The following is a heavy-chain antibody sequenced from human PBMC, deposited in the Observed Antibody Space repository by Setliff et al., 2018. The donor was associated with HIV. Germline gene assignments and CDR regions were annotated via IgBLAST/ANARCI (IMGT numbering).Heavy chain of an antibody. J-gene: IGHJ6*03. CDR1: GYTFDKYY. CDR2: IYPDDSYT. V-gene: IGHV5-51*01. Sequence: GESLKISCQGSGYTFDKYYIAWVRQMPGKGLEWMGLIYPDDSYTTYSPAFEGHVTFSADKSNSTAYLQWSSLKASDTAMYYCARRNDYYYYMDVWGAGTTVTVSS. CDR3: ARRNDYYYYMDV.